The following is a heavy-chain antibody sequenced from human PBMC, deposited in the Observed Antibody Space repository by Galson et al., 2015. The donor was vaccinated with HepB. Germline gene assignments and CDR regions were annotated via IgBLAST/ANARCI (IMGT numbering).Heavy chain of an antibody. CDR2: ISGSGGST. V-gene: IGHV3-23*01. Sequence: SLRLSCAASGFTFSSYAMSWVRQAPGKGLEWVSAISGSGGSTYYAGSVKGRFTISRDNSKNTLYLQMNSLRAEDTAVYYCAKDPGDYSSGWYGYFDYWGQGTLVTVSS. J-gene: IGHJ4*02. D-gene: IGHD6-19*01. CDR1: GFTFSSYA. CDR3: AKDPGDYSSGWYGYFDY.